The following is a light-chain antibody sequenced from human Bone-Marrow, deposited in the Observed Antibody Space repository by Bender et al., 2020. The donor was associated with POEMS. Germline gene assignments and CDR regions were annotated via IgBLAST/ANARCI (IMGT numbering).Light chain of an antibody. CDR1: STDVGSYNL. Sequence: QSALTQPASVSGSPGQSITISCTGTSTDVGSYNLVSWYQQYPGEAPKLIIHEGYKRPSGVSNRFSGSKSGNTASLTISGLQAEDESDYYCSSFAGTSNLVFGGGTKLTVL. CDR3: SSFAGTSNLV. J-gene: IGLJ3*02. V-gene: IGLV2-23*01. CDR2: EGY.